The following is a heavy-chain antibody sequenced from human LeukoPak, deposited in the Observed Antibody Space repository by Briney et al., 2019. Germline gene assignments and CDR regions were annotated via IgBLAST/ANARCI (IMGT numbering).Heavy chain of an antibody. D-gene: IGHD3-10*01. CDR3: ARVHGSGSYFSDY. Sequence: PGGSLRLSCAASGFTFSSYSMNWVRQAPGKGLEWVANIKQDGSEKYYVDSVKGRFTISRDNAKNSLYLQMNSLRAEDTAVYYCARVHGSGSYFSDYWGQGTLVTVSS. CDR2: IKQDGSEK. J-gene: IGHJ4*02. CDR1: GFTFSSYS. V-gene: IGHV3-7*04.